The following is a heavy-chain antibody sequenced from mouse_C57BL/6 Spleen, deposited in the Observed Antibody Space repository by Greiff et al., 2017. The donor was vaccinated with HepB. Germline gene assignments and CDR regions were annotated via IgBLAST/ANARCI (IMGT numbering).Heavy chain of an antibody. CDR1: GFTFSSYT. J-gene: IGHJ4*01. CDR2: ISDGGSYT. V-gene: IGHV5-4*01. Sequence: DVKLVESGGGLVKPGGSLKLSCAASGFTFSSYTMSWVRQTPGKRLEWVATISDGGSYTYYPDNVKGRFTISRDNAKDNLYLQMSHLKSEDTAMYDSEREKTTGAMDDWGEGTAVTVSS. CDR3: EREKTTGAMDD.